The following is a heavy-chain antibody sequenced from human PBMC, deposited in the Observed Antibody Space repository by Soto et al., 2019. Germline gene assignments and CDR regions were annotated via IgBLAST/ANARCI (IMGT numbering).Heavy chain of an antibody. V-gene: IGHV3-30*18. D-gene: IGHD3-3*01. CDR2: ISYDGSNK. CDR3: AKVLGDPFLSGYFHYYYYYMAV. CDR1: GFTFSSYG. Sequence: GGSLRLSCAASGFTFSSYGMHWVRQAPGKGLEWVAVISYDGSNKYYADSVKGRFTISRDNSKNTLYLQMNSLRAEDTAVYYCAKVLGDPFLSGYFHYYYYYMAVWGKGTTVTVSS. J-gene: IGHJ6*03.